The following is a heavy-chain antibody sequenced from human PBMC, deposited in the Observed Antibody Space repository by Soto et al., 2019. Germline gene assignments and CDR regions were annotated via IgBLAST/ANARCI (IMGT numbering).Heavy chain of an antibody. CDR1: GGSISSYY. J-gene: IGHJ5*02. Sequence: SETLSLTCTVSGGSISSYYWSWIRQPPGKGLEWIGYIYYSGSTNYNPSLKSRVTISVDTSKNQFSLKLSSVTAADTAVYYCARALAAAGLPSWFDPWGQGTLVTVSS. V-gene: IGHV4-59*12. D-gene: IGHD6-13*01. CDR3: ARALAAAGLPSWFDP. CDR2: IYYSGST.